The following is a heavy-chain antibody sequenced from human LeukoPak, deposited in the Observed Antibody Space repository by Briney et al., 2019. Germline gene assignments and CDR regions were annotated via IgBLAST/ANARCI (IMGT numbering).Heavy chain of an antibody. J-gene: IGHJ4*02. V-gene: IGHV3-33*06. CDR3: AKGAPYYHDSSGYYVANFDY. D-gene: IGHD3-22*01. Sequence: GGSLRLSCVASGFTFSSYGMYWVRQAPGKGLEWVAVIWYDGFDKKYADSVKGRFTISRDNSKNTLYLQMNSLRAEDTAVYYCAKGAPYYHDSSGYYVANFDYWGQGTLVTVSS. CDR2: IWYDGFDK. CDR1: GFTFSSYG.